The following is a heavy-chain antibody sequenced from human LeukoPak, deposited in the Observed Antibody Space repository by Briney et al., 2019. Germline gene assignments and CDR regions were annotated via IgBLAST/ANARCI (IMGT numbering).Heavy chain of an antibody. CDR2: ISGSGGST. D-gene: IGHD3-22*01. J-gene: IGHJ3*02. CDR3: ANGFSSGYQGGAFDI. CDR1: GFTFSSYA. Sequence: PGGSLRLSCAASGFTFSSYAMSWVRQAPGKGLEWVSAISGSGGSTYYADSVKGRFTISRDNSKNTLYLQMNSPRAEDTAVYYCANGFSSGYQGGAFDIWGQGTMVTVSS. V-gene: IGHV3-23*01.